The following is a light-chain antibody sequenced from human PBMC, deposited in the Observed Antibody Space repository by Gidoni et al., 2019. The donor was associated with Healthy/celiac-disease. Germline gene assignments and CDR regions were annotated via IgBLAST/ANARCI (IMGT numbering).Light chain of an antibody. CDR2: DAS. Sequence: DIQMTQSPSSLSASVGDRVTTTCQASQDISNYLNWYQQKPGKAPKLQVYDASNMETGVPSRFSGSGSGTNFTFSSSSLQPGEIATYYCQQYANLYTFGQGTRLEIK. CDR1: QDISNY. V-gene: IGKV1-33*01. J-gene: IGKJ2*01. CDR3: QQYANLYT.